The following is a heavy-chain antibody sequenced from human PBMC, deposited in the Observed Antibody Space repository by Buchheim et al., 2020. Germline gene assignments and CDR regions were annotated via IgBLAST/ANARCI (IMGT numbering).Heavy chain of an antibody. D-gene: IGHD3-16*02. CDR2: IYHSGST. J-gene: IGHJ4*02. Sequence: QLQESGSGVVKPSQTLSLTCAVSGGSITTNDYSWSWIRQPPGKGLEWIGYIYHSGSTQYNPSLKSRITISVDRSKNQFSLKVNSVTAAATAVYYCARAPWHYNWGTYRYYFDSWGQGTL. CDR1: GGSITTNDYS. CDR3: ARAPWHYNWGTYRYYFDS. V-gene: IGHV4-30-2*01.